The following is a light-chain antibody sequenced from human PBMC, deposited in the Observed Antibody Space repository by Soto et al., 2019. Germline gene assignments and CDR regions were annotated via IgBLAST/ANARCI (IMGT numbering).Light chain of an antibody. V-gene: IGKV3D-20*01. J-gene: IGKJ1*01. CDR1: QSVSSY. Sequence: IVLTQSPATLSLSPGERATLSCGASQSVSSYLAWYQQKPGLAPRLVIYDSSIRATGIPDRFSGSGSGTDFTLTISRLEPEDFAVYYCQQYATSPGTFGQGTKVAIK. CDR3: QQYATSPGT. CDR2: DSS.